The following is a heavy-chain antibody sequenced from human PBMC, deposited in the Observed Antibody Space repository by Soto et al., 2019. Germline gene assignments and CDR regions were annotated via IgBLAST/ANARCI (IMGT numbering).Heavy chain of an antibody. D-gene: IGHD2-21*01. CDR3: ARDILFDY. J-gene: IGHJ4*02. V-gene: IGHV1-3*01. Sequence: RASAKLSSKASGYTFTDYAIHWVRQAPGQRLEWRGWINAGNGNTKYSQKFQGRVTITRDTSASTAYMELSSLRFEDTAVYYCARDILFDYWGKGTLVTVST. CDR2: INAGNGNT. CDR1: GYTFTDYA.